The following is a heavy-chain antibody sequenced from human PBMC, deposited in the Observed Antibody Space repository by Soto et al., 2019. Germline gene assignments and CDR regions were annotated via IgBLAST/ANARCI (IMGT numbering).Heavy chain of an antibody. J-gene: IGHJ4*02. D-gene: IGHD2-15*01. CDR1: GGSISSTNW. Sequence: SETLSLTCAVSGGSISSTNWWRWVRQPPGKVLGWIGEIYQTGSTNYNPSLKSRATISIDKSQNQLSLKLTHMTAAATAMYYCAGVAPGAKFEYGGQGILVT. V-gene: IGHV4-4*02. CDR3: AGVAPGAKFEY. CDR2: IYQTGST.